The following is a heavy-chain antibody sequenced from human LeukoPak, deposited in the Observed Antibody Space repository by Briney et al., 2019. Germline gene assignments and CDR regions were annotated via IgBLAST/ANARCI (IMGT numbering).Heavy chain of an antibody. Sequence: GGSLRLSCAASGFTFSSYGMHWVRQAPGKGLEWVAFIRYDGSNKYYADSVKGRFTISRDNSKNTLYLQMNSLRAEDTAVYYCANLVGATRHAFDIWGQGTMVTVSS. CDR3: ANLVGATRHAFDI. D-gene: IGHD1-26*01. CDR2: IRYDGSNK. V-gene: IGHV3-30*02. CDR1: GFTFSSYG. J-gene: IGHJ3*02.